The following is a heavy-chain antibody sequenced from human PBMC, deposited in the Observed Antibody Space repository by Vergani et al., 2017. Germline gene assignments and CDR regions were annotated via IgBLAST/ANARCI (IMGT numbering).Heavy chain of an antibody. CDR3: ARGLSSHWYFDL. CDR2: IYSNGNT. Sequence: QVQMQESGPGLVKPSETLSLTCTVSNGSINSYYWSWSRRPPGKGLEWIGYIYSNGNTNYNPSLKSRVAISVDTSKNQFSLKLSSVTATDTAVYYCARGLSSHWYFDLWGRGTLVTVSS. V-gene: IGHV4-59*01. CDR1: NGSINSYY. J-gene: IGHJ2*01.